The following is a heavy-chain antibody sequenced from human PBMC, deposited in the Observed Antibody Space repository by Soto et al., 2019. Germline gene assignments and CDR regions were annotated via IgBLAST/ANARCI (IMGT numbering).Heavy chain of an antibody. J-gene: IGHJ4*01. Sequence: PGESLKISGKVSGSNFLSEWIVWVLQNPGKGLDCMGVIYPVYSDTRYIRSFQCQVSISFYKSTLPSYLRWVILRASDTAMYYCAGGSSGDYFGSWGHGTLVTVPS. CDR3: AGGSSGDYFGS. CDR1: GSNFLSEW. CDR2: IYPVYSDT. V-gene: IGHV5-51*01. D-gene: IGHD1-26*01.